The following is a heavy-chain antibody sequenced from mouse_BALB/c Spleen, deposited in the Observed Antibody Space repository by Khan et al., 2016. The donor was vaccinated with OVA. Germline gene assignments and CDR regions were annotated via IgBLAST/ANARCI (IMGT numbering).Heavy chain of an antibody. CDR2: ISGDSNNI. CDR3: ATADVYAYCFDY. D-gene: IGHD2-3*01. J-gene: IGHJ2*01. V-gene: IGHV5-17*02. CDR1: GFTFNSYG. Sequence: EVQVVESGGGLVQPGGSRKLSCAASGFTFNSYGMHWVRQAPEKGLEWVAYISGDSNNIYYTDTVKGRFTISSDNPKNTMFLQLTRLMSEETAMYYWATADVYAYCFDYGGPGTLSQSP.